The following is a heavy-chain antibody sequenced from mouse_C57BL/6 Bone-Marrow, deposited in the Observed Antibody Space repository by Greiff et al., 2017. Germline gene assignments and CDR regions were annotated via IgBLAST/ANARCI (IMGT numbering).Heavy chain of an antibody. J-gene: IGHJ4*01. CDR3: ARSLGRIHAMDY. CDR2: INPNSGST. V-gene: IGHV1-64*01. CDR1: GYTFTSYW. Sequence: QVQLQQPGAELVKPGASVKLSCKASGYTFTSYWMHWVKQRPGQGLEWIGMINPNSGSTNYNEKFKSKATLTVDKSSSTAYMQLSSLTSEDSAVYYCARSLGRIHAMDYWGQGTSVTVSS. D-gene: IGHD4-1*01.